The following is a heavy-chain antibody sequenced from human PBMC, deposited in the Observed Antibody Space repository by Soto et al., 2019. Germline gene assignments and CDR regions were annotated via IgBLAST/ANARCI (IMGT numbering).Heavy chain of an antibody. V-gene: IGHV1-69*13. CDR2: IIPIFGTA. CDR3: ARAQRPYGDYSYYFDY. Sequence: ASVKVSCKASGGTFSSYAISWVRQAPGQGLEWMGGIIPIFGTANYAQKFQGRVTITADESTSTAYMELSSLRSEDTAVYYCARAQRPYGDYSYYFDYWGQGTLVTVSS. CDR1: GGTFSSYA. D-gene: IGHD4-17*01. J-gene: IGHJ4*02.